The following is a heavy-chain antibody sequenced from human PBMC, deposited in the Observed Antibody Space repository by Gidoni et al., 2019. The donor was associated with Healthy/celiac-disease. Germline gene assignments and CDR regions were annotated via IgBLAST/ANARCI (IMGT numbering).Heavy chain of an antibody. D-gene: IGHD3-3*01. CDR2: INHSGST. CDR3: ARGPSLRFLEWLSLTGSFDY. CDR1: GGSFSGYY. V-gene: IGHV4-34*01. J-gene: IGHJ4*02. Sequence: QVQLQQWGAGLLKPSETLSLTCAVYGGSFSGYYWSWIRQPPGKGLEWIGEINHSGSTNYNPSLKSRVTISVDTSKNQFSLKLSSVTAADTAVYYCARGPSLRFLEWLSLTGSFDYWGQGTLVTVSS.